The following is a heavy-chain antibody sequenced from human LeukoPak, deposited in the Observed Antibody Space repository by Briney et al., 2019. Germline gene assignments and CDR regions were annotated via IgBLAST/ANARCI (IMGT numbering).Heavy chain of an antibody. CDR1: GYTFTIYG. J-gene: IGHJ4*02. Sequence: ASVKVSFKASGYTFTIYGISGVRQAPGQGVEGMGWISAYNGNTNYAQKLQGRVTMTTDTSTSTAYMELRSLRSDDTAVYYCARDRGTGRFDYWGQGTLVTVSS. CDR2: ISAYNGNT. V-gene: IGHV1-18*01. CDR3: ARDRGTGRFDY. D-gene: IGHD3-16*01.